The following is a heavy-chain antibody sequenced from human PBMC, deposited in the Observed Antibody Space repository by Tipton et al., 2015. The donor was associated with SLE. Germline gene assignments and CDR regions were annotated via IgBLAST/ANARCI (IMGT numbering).Heavy chain of an antibody. V-gene: IGHV3-30*04. D-gene: IGHD6-13*01. CDR2: ISYDGSNK. CDR3: ARDAWGAAGTFDY. J-gene: IGHJ4*02. CDR1: GFTFSSYA. Sequence: RSLRLSCAASGFTFSSYAMHWVRQAPGKGLEWVAVISYDGSNKYYADSVKGRFTISRDNSKNTLYLQMNSLRAEDTAVYYCARDAWGAAGTFDYWGQGTLVTVSS.